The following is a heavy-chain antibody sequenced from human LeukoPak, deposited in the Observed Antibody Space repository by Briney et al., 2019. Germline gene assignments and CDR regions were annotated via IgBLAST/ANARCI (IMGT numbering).Heavy chain of an antibody. Sequence: GRSLRLSCAASGFTFSSYGMHWVRQAPGKGLEWVAVISYDGSNKYYADSVKGRFTISRDNSKNTLYLQMNSLRAEDTAVYYCARDESSGSYYGYYYYYYMDVWGKGTTVTVSS. J-gene: IGHJ6*03. CDR1: GFTFSSYG. CDR2: ISYDGSNK. D-gene: IGHD1-26*01. V-gene: IGHV3-30*03. CDR3: ARDESSGSYYGYYYYYYMDV.